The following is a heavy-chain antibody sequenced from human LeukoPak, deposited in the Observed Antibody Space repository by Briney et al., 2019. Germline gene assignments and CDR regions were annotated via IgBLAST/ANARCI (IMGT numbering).Heavy chain of an antibody. CDR1: GFTFSSYS. D-gene: IGHD2-2*01. CDR3: ARRRYCSSTSCSLFDY. V-gene: IGHV3-21*01. CDR2: ISSGSSYI. J-gene: IGHJ4*02. Sequence: GGSLRLSCAASGFTFSSYSMNWVRQAPGKGLEWVSSISSGSSYIYYADSVKGRFTISRDNAKNSLYPQMNSLRAEDTAVYYCARRRYCSSTSCSLFDYWGQGTLVTVSS.